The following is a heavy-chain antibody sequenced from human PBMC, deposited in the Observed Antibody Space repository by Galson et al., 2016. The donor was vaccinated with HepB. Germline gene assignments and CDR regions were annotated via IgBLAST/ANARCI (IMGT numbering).Heavy chain of an antibody. Sequence: SLRLSCAASGFTFSRYWMHWVRQAPGKGLVWVSRINTDGSTPTYADSVKGRFTISRDNAKNTLYLQMNSLSAEDTAVYYCARVSGGHYEGYAYWGQGTLVTVSS. V-gene: IGHV3-74*01. J-gene: IGHJ4*02. CDR3: ARVSGGHYEGYAY. CDR2: INTDGSTP. CDR1: GFTFSRYW. D-gene: IGHD3-16*01.